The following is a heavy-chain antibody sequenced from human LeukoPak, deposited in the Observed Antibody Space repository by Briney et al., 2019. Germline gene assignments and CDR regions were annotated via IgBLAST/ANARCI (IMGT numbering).Heavy chain of an antibody. V-gene: IGHV3-74*01. Sequence: GGSRRLSCTASGFTFSSYWMHWVRQAPGKGLVWVSRVDSGGSNTNYADSVKGRVTISRDNAKNTLYLEMNNLRDEDTAVYYCTRDRSYSSDSWGQGTLVTVSS. CDR3: TRDRSYSSDS. CDR1: GFTFSSYW. CDR2: VDSGGSNT. D-gene: IGHD2-21*01. J-gene: IGHJ4*02.